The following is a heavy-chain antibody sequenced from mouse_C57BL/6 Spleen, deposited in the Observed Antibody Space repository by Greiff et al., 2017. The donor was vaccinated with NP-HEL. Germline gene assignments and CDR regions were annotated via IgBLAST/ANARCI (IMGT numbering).Heavy chain of an antibody. D-gene: IGHD1-1*01. V-gene: IGHV1-20*01. Sequence: EVQRVESGPELVKPGDSVKISCKASGYSFTGYFMNWVMQSHGKSLEWIGRINPYNGDTFYNQKFKGKATLTVDKSSSTAHMELRSLTSEDSAVYYCARHYGSSTGFAYWGQGTLVTVSA. CDR3: ARHYGSSTGFAY. CDR1: GYSFTGYF. CDR2: INPYNGDT. J-gene: IGHJ3*01.